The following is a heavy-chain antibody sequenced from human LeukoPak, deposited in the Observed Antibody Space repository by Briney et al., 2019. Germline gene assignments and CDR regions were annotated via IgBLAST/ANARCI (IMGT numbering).Heavy chain of an antibody. Sequence: SETLSLTCTVSGGSISSSGYYWGWIRQPPGKGLEWIGNIYYVGSTYYNPSLNSRVTISVDTSKKQFSLKLSSVTAADTAVYYCARGGDYSSGWYYFDYWGQGTLVTVST. CDR2: IYYVGST. D-gene: IGHD6-19*01. J-gene: IGHJ4*02. CDR3: ARGGDYSSGWYYFDY. V-gene: IGHV4-39*07. CDR1: GGSISSSGYY.